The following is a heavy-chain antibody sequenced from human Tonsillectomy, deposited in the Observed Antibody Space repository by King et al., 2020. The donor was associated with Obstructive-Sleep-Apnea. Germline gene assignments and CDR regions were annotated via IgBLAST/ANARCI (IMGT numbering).Heavy chain of an antibody. CDR1: GYTFTSFG. CDR3: ARGLSATVTPIPFDF. CDR2: ISTYNGNT. Sequence: QLVQSGAEVKKPGASVKVSCKASGYTFTSFGISWVRQAPGQGLEWIGWISTYNGNTNYAHKFQGRVTMTTDTSTTTGYMGLRSLRSDDTAIYYCARGLSATVTPIPFDFWGQGTLVSVSP. J-gene: IGHJ4*02. V-gene: IGHV1-18*04. D-gene: IGHD4-17*01.